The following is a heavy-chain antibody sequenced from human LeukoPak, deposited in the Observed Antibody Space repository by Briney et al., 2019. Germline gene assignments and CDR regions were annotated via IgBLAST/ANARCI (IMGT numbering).Heavy chain of an antibody. D-gene: IGHD2-8*01. Sequence: GESLRLSCAASRFTFSSYEMNWVRQAPGKGLEWVSYISGSGIKHYADSVKGRFTISRDNAKNSLYLQMNSLRVEDTAVYYCAREDTGVAFDIWGQGTTVTV. CDR3: AREDTGVAFDI. CDR2: ISGSGIK. V-gene: IGHV3-48*03. CDR1: RFTFSSYE. J-gene: IGHJ3*02.